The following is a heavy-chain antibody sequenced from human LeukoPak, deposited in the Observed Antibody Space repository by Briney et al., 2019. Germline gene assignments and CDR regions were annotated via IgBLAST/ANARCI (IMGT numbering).Heavy chain of an antibody. V-gene: IGHV3-48*03. CDR2: ISSSGSTI. CDR1: GFTFSSYE. J-gene: IGHJ3*02. CDR3: ARARIEYSGYDCAFDI. Sequence: GGSLRLSCAASGFTFSSYEMNWVRQAPGKGLEWVSYISSSGSTIYYADSVKGRFTISRDNAKNSLYLQMNSLRAEDTAVYYCARARIEYSGYDCAFDIWGQGTMVTVSS. D-gene: IGHD5-12*01.